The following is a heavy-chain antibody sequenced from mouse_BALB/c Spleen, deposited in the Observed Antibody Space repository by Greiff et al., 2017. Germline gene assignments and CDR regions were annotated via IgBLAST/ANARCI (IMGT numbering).Heavy chain of an antibody. V-gene: IGHV5-6-5*01. CDR3: ARGLYYYGSSYLDY. D-gene: IGHD1-1*01. J-gene: IGHJ2*01. CDR1: GFTFSSYA. CDR2: ISSGGST. Sequence: EVMLVESGGGLVKPGGSLKLSCAASGFTFSSYAMSWVRQTPEKRLEWVASISSGGSTYYPDSVKGRFTISRDNARNILYLQMSSLRSEDTAMYYCARGLYYYGSSYLDYWGQGTTLTVSA.